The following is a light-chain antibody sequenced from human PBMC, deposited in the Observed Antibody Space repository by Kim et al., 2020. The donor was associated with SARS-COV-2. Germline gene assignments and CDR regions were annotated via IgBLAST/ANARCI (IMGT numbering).Light chain of an antibody. CDR2: QDD. CDR1: KLGDKY. J-gene: IGLJ3*02. CDR3: QAWDSSTKGV. V-gene: IGLV3-1*01. Sequence: VSLEQTASITCSGDKLGDKYLSCDKQRTHQSPVLVIYQDDKRPSVIPEQISGSNSGSTATLTISGTQATEEADYYCQAWDSSTKGVFGGGTRLTVL.